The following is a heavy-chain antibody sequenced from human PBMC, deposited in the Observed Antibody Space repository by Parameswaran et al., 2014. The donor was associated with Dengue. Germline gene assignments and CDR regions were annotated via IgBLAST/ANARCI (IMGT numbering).Heavy chain of an antibody. Sequence: WIRQPPGKGLEWIGSIYYSGSTYYNPPLKSRVTISVDTSKNQFSLKLSSVTAADTAVYYCARDEEGWSSSSPRWFDPWGQGTLVTVSS. J-gene: IGHJ5*02. CDR3: ARDEEGWSSSSPRWFDP. V-gene: IGHV4-39*07. D-gene: IGHD6-6*01. CDR2: IYYSGST.